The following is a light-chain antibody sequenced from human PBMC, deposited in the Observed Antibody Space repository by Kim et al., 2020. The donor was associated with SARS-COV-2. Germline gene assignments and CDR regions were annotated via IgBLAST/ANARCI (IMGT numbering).Light chain of an antibody. V-gene: IGKV3-15*01. CDR3: QQSNNWPPLT. Sequence: APGNRATLSCRVTQTITNRLGWYQHKPGQAPRILIYDATTRATGIPARFIGSGSETDFTLTISNLQSEDFAVDYCQQSNNWPPLTFGQGTKVDIK. CDR2: DAT. J-gene: IGKJ1*01. CDR1: QTITNR.